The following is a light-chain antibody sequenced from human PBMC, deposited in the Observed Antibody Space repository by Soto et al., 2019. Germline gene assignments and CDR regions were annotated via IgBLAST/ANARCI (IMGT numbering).Light chain of an antibody. CDR1: GSDVGRYNA. V-gene: IGLV2-8*01. CDR2: DVY. J-gene: IGLJ2*01. Sequence: QSALTQPPSASGSPGQSVTISCTGSGSDVGRYNAVSWYQQHPGKAPKLLIYDVYKRPSGVPDRFSGSKSGTSASLAITGLQAEDEADYYCQSYDSSLSGYVVFGGGTKVTVL. CDR3: QSYDSSLSGYVV.